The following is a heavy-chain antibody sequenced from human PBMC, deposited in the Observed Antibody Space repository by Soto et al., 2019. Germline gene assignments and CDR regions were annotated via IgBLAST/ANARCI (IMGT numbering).Heavy chain of an antibody. Sequence: EVQLLESRGGLVQPGGSLRLSCAASGFTFSNYAMSWVRQAPGKGLEWVSAISGSGGSTYYADSVKGRFTISRDNSKNTLFLQMNSLRAEDTAVYYCAKDRYCSGGSCYSEWAFDIWGQGTMVTVSS. D-gene: IGHD2-15*01. V-gene: IGHV3-23*01. J-gene: IGHJ3*02. CDR3: AKDRYCSGGSCYSEWAFDI. CDR1: GFTFSNYA. CDR2: ISGSGGST.